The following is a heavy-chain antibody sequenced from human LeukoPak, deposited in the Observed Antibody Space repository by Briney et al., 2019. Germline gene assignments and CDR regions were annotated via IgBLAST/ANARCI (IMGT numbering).Heavy chain of an antibody. CDR3: ARRDSSGYNWFDP. Sequence: GGSLRLSCAASGFTFSSYWMHWVRQAPGKGLVWVSRINSDGSSTSYADSVKGRFTHSRDNAKNTLYLQMNSLRAEDTAVYYCARRDSSGYNWFDPWGRGTLVTVSS. D-gene: IGHD3-22*01. CDR1: GFTFSSYW. CDR2: INSDGSST. J-gene: IGHJ5*02. V-gene: IGHV3-74*01.